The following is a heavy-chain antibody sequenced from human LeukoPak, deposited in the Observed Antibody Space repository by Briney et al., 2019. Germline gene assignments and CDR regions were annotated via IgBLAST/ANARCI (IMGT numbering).Heavy chain of an antibody. D-gene: IGHD1-1*01. Sequence: GSLRLSCSASGFIFSSYAMHWVRQAPGKGLEYVSAISPNGVTTYYADSVKGRFSISRDNSKNVLYLQMSSLRPEDTAVYYCVPKGNEGYWGQGTLVTVSS. CDR2: ISPNGVTT. V-gene: IGHV3-64D*06. J-gene: IGHJ4*02. CDR1: GFIFSSYA. CDR3: VPKGNEGY.